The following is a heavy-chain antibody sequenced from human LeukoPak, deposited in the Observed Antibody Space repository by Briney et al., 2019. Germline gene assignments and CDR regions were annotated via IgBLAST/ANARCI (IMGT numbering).Heavy chain of an antibody. CDR2: LYSDGNT. CDR3: ARGVEPLAANTLAY. V-gene: IGHV3-53*01. Sequence: PGGSLRLSCAASGFTVITNDMNWVRPAPGEGLQLGSVLYSDGNTKYADSVQGRFTISRDNSKNTLYLEMNSLSPDDTAVYYCARGVEPLAANTLAYWGQGTLVTVSS. CDR1: GFTVITND. J-gene: IGHJ4*02. D-gene: IGHD1-14*01.